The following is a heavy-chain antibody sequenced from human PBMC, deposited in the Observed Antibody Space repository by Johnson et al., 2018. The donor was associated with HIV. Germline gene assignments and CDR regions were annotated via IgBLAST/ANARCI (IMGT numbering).Heavy chain of an antibody. D-gene: IGHD6-13*01. CDR2: IRYDGSNK. CDR3: ARAGRYSSSWYGGAFDI. V-gene: IGHV3-30*02. J-gene: IGHJ3*02. Sequence: QLVESGGGVVQPGGSLRLSCAASGFTFSSYGMHWVRQAPGKGLEWVAFIRYDGSNKYYADSVKGRFTISRDNSKNTLYLQMNSLRAEDTAVYYCARAGRYSSSWYGGAFDIWGQGTMVTVSS. CDR1: GFTFSSYG.